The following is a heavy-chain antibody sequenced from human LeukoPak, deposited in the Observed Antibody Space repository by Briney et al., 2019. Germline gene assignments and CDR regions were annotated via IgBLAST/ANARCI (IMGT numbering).Heavy chain of an antibody. CDR3: ARGAPYDSSGYDY. Sequence: GAGVKVSCTASGYTFTSYGISWVRQAPGQGVEWMGWISAYNGNTNYAQKLEGRVTMSTHTSTSTAYMEMRSLRSDGTAVYYCARGAPYDSSGYDYWGQGTLVTVSS. CDR1: GYTFTSYG. CDR2: ISAYNGNT. J-gene: IGHJ4*02. V-gene: IGHV1-18*01. D-gene: IGHD3-22*01.